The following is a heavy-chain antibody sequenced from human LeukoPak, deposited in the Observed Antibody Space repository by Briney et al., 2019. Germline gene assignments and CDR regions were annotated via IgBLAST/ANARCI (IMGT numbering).Heavy chain of an antibody. V-gene: IGHV3-23*01. D-gene: IGHD6-13*01. CDR2: LSGSAGGT. CDR3: AKARVAAAGTGAFDV. CDR1: GITLSNYG. Sequence: GGSLRLSCGVSGITLSNYGMSWVRQAPGKGLEWVAGLSGSAGGTNYADSVKGRFSISRDNSKNSLYLQMNSLGDEDTAVYFCAKARVAAAGTGAFDVWGQGTMVTVSS. J-gene: IGHJ3*01.